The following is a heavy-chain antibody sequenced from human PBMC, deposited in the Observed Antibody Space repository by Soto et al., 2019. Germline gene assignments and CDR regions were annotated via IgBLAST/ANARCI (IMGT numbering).Heavy chain of an antibody. Sequence: EVQLVESGGGLVKPGGSLRLSCAASGFTFSSYSMNWVRQAPGKGLEWVSSISSSSSYIYYADSVKGRFTISRDNAKNSLYLQMNSLRAEDTAVYYCERGEIVGATSITELTDDYWGQGPLVTVSS. J-gene: IGHJ4*02. CDR3: ERGEIVGATSITELTDDY. D-gene: IGHD1-26*01. CDR1: GFTFSSYS. CDR2: ISSSSSYI. V-gene: IGHV3-21*01.